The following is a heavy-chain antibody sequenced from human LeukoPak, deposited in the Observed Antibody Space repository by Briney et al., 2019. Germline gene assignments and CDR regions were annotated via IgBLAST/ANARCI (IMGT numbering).Heavy chain of an antibody. D-gene: IGHD5-18*01. CDR3: ARVRGYSYGLYYYYMDV. V-gene: IGHV1-2*02. J-gene: IGHJ6*03. CDR1: GYTFTGYY. CDR2: INPNSGGT. Sequence: GASVKVSCKASGYTFTGYYMHWVRQAPGQGLEWMGWINPNSGGTNYAQKFQGRVTMTRDTSISTAYMELSRLRSDDTAVYCCARVRGYSYGLYYYYMDVWGKGTTVTVSS.